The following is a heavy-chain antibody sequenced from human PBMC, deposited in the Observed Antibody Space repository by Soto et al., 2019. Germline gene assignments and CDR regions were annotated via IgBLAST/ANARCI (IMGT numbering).Heavy chain of an antibody. V-gene: IGHV3-20*04. CDR1: GFTFDDYV. J-gene: IGHJ4*02. D-gene: IGHD3-16*01. CDR3: AKGGHIDY. Sequence: PXGSRRLSCAAAGFTFDDYVLHWVRQAPGKGLEWVASVNWNGRTTLYAAAVKGRFTISRDNAKNSLYLQMNSLRVEDTAVYYCAKGGHIDYCGQGTLVTVSA. CDR2: VNWNGRTT.